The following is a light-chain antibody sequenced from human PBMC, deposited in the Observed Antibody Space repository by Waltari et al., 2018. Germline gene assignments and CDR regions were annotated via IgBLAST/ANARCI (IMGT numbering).Light chain of an antibody. Sequence: QSVLTQPPSASGTPGQRVTISCSGSYSNIGHNSVNWYQQVPGTAPKLLTYNNDRRPSGFPDRFSGSKSGTSASLAISGLQSEDEADYYCAAWDDSLNGVFGGGTKLTVL. J-gene: IGLJ3*02. CDR2: NND. CDR1: YSNIGHNS. V-gene: IGLV1-44*01. CDR3: AAWDDSLNGV.